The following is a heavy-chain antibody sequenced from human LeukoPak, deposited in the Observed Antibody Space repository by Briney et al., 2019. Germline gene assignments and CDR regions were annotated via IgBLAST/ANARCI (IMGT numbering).Heavy chain of an antibody. D-gene: IGHD2/OR15-2a*01. CDR3: ASAHSIASYYYGVDV. J-gene: IGHJ6*02. CDR2: INHSGST. Sequence: SETLSLTCAVYGGSFSGYYWSWIRQPPGKGLEWIGEINHSGSTNYNPSLKSRVAISVDTSKNQFSLKLSSVTAADTAVYYCASAHSIASYYYGVDVWGQGTTVTVSS. CDR1: GGSFSGYY. V-gene: IGHV4-34*01.